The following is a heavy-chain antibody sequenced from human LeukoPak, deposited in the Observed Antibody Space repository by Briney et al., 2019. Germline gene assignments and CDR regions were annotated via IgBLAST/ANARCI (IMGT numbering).Heavy chain of an antibody. J-gene: IGHJ4*02. CDR3: ARNEDYSDSTGYYSTFYLDS. V-gene: IGHV3-7*01. Sequence: PGGSLRLSCEGTGFSFDIYWMSWVRQAPGKGLEGVANINEDGSEKYYVDSVKGRFTISRDNGKNALYLQMKSLRAEDTAVYYCARNEDYSDSTGYYSTFYLDSWGQGTLVTVSS. CDR2: INEDGSEK. D-gene: IGHD3-22*01. CDR1: GFSFDIYW.